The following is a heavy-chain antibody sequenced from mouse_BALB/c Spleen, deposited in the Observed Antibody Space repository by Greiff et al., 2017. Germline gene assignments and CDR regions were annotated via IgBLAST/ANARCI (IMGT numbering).Heavy chain of an antibody. Sequence: EVMLVESGGGLVQPGGSLKLSCAASGFTFSSYGMSWVRQTPDKRLELVATINSNGGSTYYPDSVKGRFTISRDNAKNTLYLQMSSLKSEDTAMYYCARDRGDYWYFDVWGAGITVTVSS. J-gene: IGHJ1*01. V-gene: IGHV5-6-3*01. CDR1: GFTFSSYG. CDR2: INSNGGST. D-gene: IGHD3-1*01. CDR3: ARDRGDYWYFDV.